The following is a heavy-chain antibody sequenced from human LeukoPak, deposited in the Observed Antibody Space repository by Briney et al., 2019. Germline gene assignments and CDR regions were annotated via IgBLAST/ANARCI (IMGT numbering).Heavy chain of an antibody. CDR2: ISHDGTST. D-gene: IGHD3-10*01. Sequence: GGSLRLSCAASGFTFGRYWMHWVRQAPGKGLMWVSRISHDGTSTIYADSVKGRFTVSRDNARNTMYLQMSGLRVEDMALYFCARARNESFDYWGRGTLVTVPS. CDR1: GFTFGRYW. J-gene: IGHJ4*02. V-gene: IGHV3-74*01. CDR3: ARARNESFDY.